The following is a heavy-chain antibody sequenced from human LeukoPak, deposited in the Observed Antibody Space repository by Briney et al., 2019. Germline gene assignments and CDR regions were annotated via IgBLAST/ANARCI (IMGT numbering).Heavy chain of an antibody. D-gene: IGHD2-15*01. CDR3: ARDPGSAPYYFDY. CDR1: GFTFSSYG. V-gene: IGHV3-33*01. Sequence: GRSLRLSCAASGFTFSSYGMHWVRQAPGKGLEWVAVIWYDGSNKYYADSVKGRFTISRDNSKNTLYLQMNSLRAEDTAVYYCARDPGSAPYYFDYWGQGTLVTVSS. J-gene: IGHJ4*02. CDR2: IWYDGSNK.